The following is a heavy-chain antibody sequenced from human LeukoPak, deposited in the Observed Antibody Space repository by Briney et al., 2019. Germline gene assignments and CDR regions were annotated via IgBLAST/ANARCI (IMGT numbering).Heavy chain of an antibody. D-gene: IGHD6-19*01. V-gene: IGHV3-30*18. Sequence: PGGSLRLSCAASGFTFTSYSMNWVRQAPGKGLEWVAVISYDGSNKYYADSVKGRFTISRDNSKNTLYLQMNSLRAEDTAVYYCAKAQVVGTAGFDYWGQGTLVTVSS. CDR2: ISYDGSNK. J-gene: IGHJ4*02. CDR1: GFTFTSYS. CDR3: AKAQVVGTAGFDY.